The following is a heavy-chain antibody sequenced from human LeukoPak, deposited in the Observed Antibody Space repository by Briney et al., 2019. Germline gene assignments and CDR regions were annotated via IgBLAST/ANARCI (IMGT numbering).Heavy chain of an antibody. Sequence: GGSLRLSCAASGFTFSSYAMSWVRQAPGKGLEWVSAISGSGGSTYYADSVKGRFTISRDNSKNTLYLQMNSLRAEDTAVYYCAKDRKGRIAVAGTLDYWGQGTLVTVSS. J-gene: IGHJ4*02. CDR3: AKDRKGRIAVAGTLDY. CDR2: ISGSGGST. V-gene: IGHV3-23*01. CDR1: GFTFSSYA. D-gene: IGHD6-19*01.